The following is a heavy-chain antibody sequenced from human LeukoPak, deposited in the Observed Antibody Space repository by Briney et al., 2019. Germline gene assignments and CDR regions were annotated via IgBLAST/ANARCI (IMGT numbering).Heavy chain of an antibody. CDR1: GYSISSGYY. V-gene: IGHV4-38-2*02. D-gene: IGHD1-26*01. CDR3: ARVASRVGASYYYMDV. Sequence: SETLSLTCTVSGYSISSGYYWGWIRQPPGKGLEWIGSIYHSGSTYYNPSLKSRVTISVDTSKNQFSLKLSSVTAADTAVYYCARVASRVGASYYYMDVWGKGTTVTVSS. J-gene: IGHJ6*03. CDR2: IYHSGST.